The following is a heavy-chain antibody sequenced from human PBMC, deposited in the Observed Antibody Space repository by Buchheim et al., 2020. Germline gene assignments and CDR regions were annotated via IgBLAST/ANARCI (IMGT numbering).Heavy chain of an antibody. CDR1: GFTFSIYW. V-gene: IGHV3-74*01. D-gene: IGHD3-16*01. J-gene: IGHJ4*02. Sequence: EVQLVESGGGLVQPGGSLRLSCAASGFTFSIYWMHWVRQAPGKGLVWVSRLGIDGSDPDYADSVRGRFTISRDNAKSTLFLPMNGLRDEDTAVYYCVRGTSPGGNTGVADYWGQGTL. CDR2: LGIDGSDP. CDR3: VRGTSPGGNTGVADY.